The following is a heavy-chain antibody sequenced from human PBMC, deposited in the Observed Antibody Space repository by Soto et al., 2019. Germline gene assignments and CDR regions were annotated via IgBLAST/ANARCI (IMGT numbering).Heavy chain of an antibody. D-gene: IGHD2-21*02. V-gene: IGHV3-64D*06. CDR3: ARSIVVVTALDH. CDR2: ISSNGGST. CDR1: GFTFSRNA. Sequence: GGSLRLSCSASGFTFSRNAMHWVRQAPGKGLEYVSAISSNGGSTYYADSVKGRFTISRDNSKNTLYLQMSSLRAEDTAVYYCARSIVVVTALDHWGQGTLVTVSS. J-gene: IGHJ4*02.